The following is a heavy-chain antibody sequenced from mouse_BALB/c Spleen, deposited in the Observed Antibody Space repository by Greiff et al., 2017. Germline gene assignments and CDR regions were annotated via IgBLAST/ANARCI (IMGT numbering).Heavy chain of an antibody. Sequence: EVKVVESGGGLVQPGGSLKLSCAASGFTFSSYTMSWVRQTPEKRLEWVAYISNGGGSTYYPDTVKGRFTISRDNAKNTLYLQMSSLKSEDTAMYYCARLYGNYVWYFDVWGAGTTVTVSS. V-gene: IGHV5-12-2*01. CDR1: GFTFSSYT. CDR2: ISNGGGST. J-gene: IGHJ1*01. CDR3: ARLYGNYVWYFDV. D-gene: IGHD2-1*01.